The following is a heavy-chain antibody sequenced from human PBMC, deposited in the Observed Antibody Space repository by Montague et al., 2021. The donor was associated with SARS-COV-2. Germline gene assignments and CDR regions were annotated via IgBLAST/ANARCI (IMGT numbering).Heavy chain of an antibody. CDR2: MYYSGST. CDR3: ATLPSSIWISDVCQGYYFDD. V-gene: IGHV4-39*01. CDR1: GASISSRSYY. J-gene: IGHJ4*02. Sequence: SETLSLTCTVSGASISSRSYYWGWIRQPPGKGLEWIGCMYYSGSTYYNPSLKSRVTFSVDTSKNQFSLNLSSVTAAGTAVYYCATLPSSIWISDVCQGYYFDDWGQGTLVTVSS. D-gene: IGHD3-3*01.